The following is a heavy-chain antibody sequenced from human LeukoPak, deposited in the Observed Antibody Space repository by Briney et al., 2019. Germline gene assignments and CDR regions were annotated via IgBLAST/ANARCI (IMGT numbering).Heavy chain of an antibody. CDR3: ARGLEVVPAARGY. Sequence: GGSLRLSCAASGFTFSTYAISWVRQAPGKGLEWVSCISSTSNYIFYADSVRGRFTISRDNAKNSLYLQMNSLRAEDTAVYYCARGLEVVPAARGYWGQGTLVTVSS. D-gene: IGHD2-2*01. CDR2: ISSTSNYI. J-gene: IGHJ4*02. CDR1: GFTFSTYA. V-gene: IGHV3-21*01.